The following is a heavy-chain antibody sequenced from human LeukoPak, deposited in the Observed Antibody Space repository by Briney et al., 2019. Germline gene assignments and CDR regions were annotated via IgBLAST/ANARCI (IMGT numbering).Heavy chain of an antibody. V-gene: IGHV1-8*01. CDR3: AKVGLGNTAIHI. CDR2: MNFNSGNT. Sequence: ASVKVSCKASGYTFPNYDINWVRQATGQGREWMGWMNFNSGNTGYAQKFQGRVTMTSNTAISTVYMELSNLKSEDTAIYYCAKVGLGNTAIHIWGQGTMVTVSS. J-gene: IGHJ3*02. CDR1: GYTFPNYD. D-gene: IGHD5-18*01.